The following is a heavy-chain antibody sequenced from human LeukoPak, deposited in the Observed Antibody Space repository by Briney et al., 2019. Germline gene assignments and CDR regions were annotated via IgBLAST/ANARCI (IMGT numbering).Heavy chain of an antibody. D-gene: IGHD4-17*01. CDR1: GFTFSSYW. V-gene: IGHV3-7*01. CDR3: AKGRLYGDYQPYNWFDP. J-gene: IGHJ5*02. CDR2: IKQDGNEK. Sequence: GGSLRLSCAASGFTFSSYWMSWVRQAPGKRLEWVANIKQDGNEKYYVDSVKGRFTISRDNAKNSLFLQMNSLRAEDTAVYYCAKGRLYGDYQPYNWFDPWGQGTLVTVSS.